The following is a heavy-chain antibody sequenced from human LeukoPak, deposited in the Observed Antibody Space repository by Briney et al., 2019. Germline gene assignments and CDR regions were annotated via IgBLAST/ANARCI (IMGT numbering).Heavy chain of an antibody. CDR3: ARDCYCSSTSCYGYNWFDP. D-gene: IGHD2-2*01. V-gene: IGHV4-30-4*08. J-gene: IGHJ5*02. CDR2: IYYSGST. CDR1: GGSISSGDYY. Sequence: PSQTLSLTCTVSGGSISSGDYYWSWIRQPPGMGLEWIGYIYYSGSTYYNPSLKSRVTISVDTSKNQFSLKLSSVTAADTAVYYCARDCYCSSTSCYGYNWFDPWAQGTLVTVSS.